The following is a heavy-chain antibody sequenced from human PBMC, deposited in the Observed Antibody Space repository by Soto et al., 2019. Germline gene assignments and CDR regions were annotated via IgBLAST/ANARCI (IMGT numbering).Heavy chain of an antibody. CDR3: ARDQTGITTAGGGRIDR. CDR2: VSFDGSNK. Sequence: QVQLVESGGGVVQPGRSLRLSCAASGFTFSTHAMHWVRQAPGKGLECVAIVSFDGSNKYYADSVKGRFTISRDNSKNTLYRQMSGLTPEDTAFYYCARDQTGITTAGGGRIDRWGQGTLVTVSP. D-gene: IGHD6-13*01. V-gene: IGHV3-30-3*01. J-gene: IGHJ5*02. CDR1: GFTFSTHA.